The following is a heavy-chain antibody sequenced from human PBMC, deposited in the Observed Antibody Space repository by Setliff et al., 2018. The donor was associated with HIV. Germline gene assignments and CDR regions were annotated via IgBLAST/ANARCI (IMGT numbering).Heavy chain of an antibody. D-gene: IGHD3-22*01. J-gene: IGHJ3*02. CDR2: ISSDSRKI. Sequence: PGGSLRLSCTASGFRFSDYNMNWVRQAPGKGLEWVSDISSDSRKIHYADSVKGRFTISRDNAKNSLYLQMNSLRAEDTAVYYCARRAYYDNTGPNAFDIWGQGTMVTVSS. CDR3: ARRAYYDNTGPNAFDI. V-gene: IGHV3-48*04. CDR1: GFRFSDYN.